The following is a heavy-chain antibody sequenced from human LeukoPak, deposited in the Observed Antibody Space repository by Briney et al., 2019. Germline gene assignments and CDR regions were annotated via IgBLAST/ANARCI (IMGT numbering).Heavy chain of an antibody. V-gene: IGHV3-23*01. Sequence: GGSLRLSCAASGFTFSSYAMSWVRQAPGKGLEWVSAISGSGGSTYYADSVKGRFTISRDNSQNTVSLQVNNLRIEDTALYYCAKTSLSDASGHYYYMDVWGKGTTVTVSS. CDR1: GFTFSSYA. D-gene: IGHD3-3*01. CDR2: ISGSGGST. CDR3: AKTSLSDASGHYYYMDV. J-gene: IGHJ6*03.